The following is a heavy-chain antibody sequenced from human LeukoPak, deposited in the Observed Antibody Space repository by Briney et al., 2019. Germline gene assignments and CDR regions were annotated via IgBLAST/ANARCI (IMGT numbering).Heavy chain of an antibody. J-gene: IGHJ4*02. CDR2: INPSDGST. D-gene: IGHD5-24*01. CDR1: GDTFTNFY. CDR3: ARVRDGYNDAFDY. V-gene: IGHV1-46*01. Sequence: ASVKVSCKASGDTFTNFYIHWVRQAPGQGLEWMGLINPSDGSTRYAQKFQGRVTMTRDMSTSTVYMELSSLRSEDTAVYYSARVRDGYNDAFDYWGQGTLVTVSS.